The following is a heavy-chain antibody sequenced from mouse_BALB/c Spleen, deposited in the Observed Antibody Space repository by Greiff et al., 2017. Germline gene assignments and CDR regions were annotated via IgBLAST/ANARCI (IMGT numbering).Heavy chain of an antibody. J-gene: IGHJ2*01. V-gene: IGHV5-17*02. CDR3: ARSTYRYEGPFDY. D-gene: IGHD2-14*01. CDR1: GFTFSSFG. CDR2: ISSGSSTI. Sequence: EVKLMESGGGLVQPGGSRKLSCAASGFTFSSFGMHWVRQAPEKGLEWVAYISSGSSTIYYADTVKGRFTISRDNPKNTLFLQMTSLRSEDTAMYYCARSTYRYEGPFDYWGQGTTLTVSS.